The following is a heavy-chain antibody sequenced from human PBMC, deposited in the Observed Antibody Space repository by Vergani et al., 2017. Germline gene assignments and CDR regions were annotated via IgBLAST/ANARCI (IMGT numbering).Heavy chain of an antibody. J-gene: IGHJ4*02. CDR1: GGSISSYY. CDR3: ARTPGWGRYIFDY. D-gene: IGHD1-26*01. V-gene: IGHV4-59*01. Sequence: QVQLQESGPGLVKPSETLSLTCTVSGGSISSYYWSWIRQPPGKGLEWIGYIYYSGSTNYNPSLKSRVTISVDTSKNQFSLKLSSVTAADTAVYYCARTPGWGRYIFDYWGQGTLVTVSS. CDR2: IYYSGST.